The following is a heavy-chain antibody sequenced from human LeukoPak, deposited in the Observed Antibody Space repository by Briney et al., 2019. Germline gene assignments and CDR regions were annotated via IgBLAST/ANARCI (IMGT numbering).Heavy chain of an antibody. D-gene: IGHD3-22*01. CDR2: INHSGST. Sequence: SETLSLTCAVCGGSFSGYYWSWIRQPPGKGLEWIGEINHSGSTNYNPSHKSRVTISVDTSKNQFSLKLSSVTAADTAVYYCAGSYYYDSSGSDAFDIWGQGTMVTVSS. V-gene: IGHV4-34*01. J-gene: IGHJ3*02. CDR1: GGSFSGYY. CDR3: AGSYYYDSSGSDAFDI.